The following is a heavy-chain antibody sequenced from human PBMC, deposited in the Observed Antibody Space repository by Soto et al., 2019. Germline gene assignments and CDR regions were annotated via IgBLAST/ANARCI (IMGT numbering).Heavy chain of an antibody. CDR2: IYYSGST. D-gene: IGHD1-26*01. CDR3: ARGREGAGMNWFDP. Sequence: SETLSLTFTVSGGSISSYYWSWIRQPPGKGLEWIGYIYYSGSTNYNPSLKSRVTISVDTSKNQFSPKLSSVTAADTAVYYCARGREGAGMNWFDPWGQGTLVTVSS. J-gene: IGHJ5*02. CDR1: GGSISSYY. V-gene: IGHV4-59*01.